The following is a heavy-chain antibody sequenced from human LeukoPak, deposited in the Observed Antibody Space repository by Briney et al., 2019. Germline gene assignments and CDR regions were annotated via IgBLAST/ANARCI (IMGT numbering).Heavy chain of an antibody. CDR2: IKQDGSER. D-gene: IGHD3-10*01. J-gene: IGHJ4*02. CDR3: ARGGSEMDY. V-gene: IGHV3-7*01. CDR1: GFTFSNYW. Sequence: QAGGSLRLSCAASGFTFSNYWMTWVRQAPGKGLEWVANIKQDGSERNYVDSVKGRFTISRDNAKNSLYVQMNSLKVEHTAVYYCARGGSEMDYWGQGTLVTVSS.